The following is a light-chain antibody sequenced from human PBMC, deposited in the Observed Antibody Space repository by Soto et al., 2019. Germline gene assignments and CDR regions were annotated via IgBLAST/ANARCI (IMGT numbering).Light chain of an antibody. CDR2: AAS. CDR1: QSVSNY. V-gene: IGKV1-39*01. CDR3: QQSYDTRT. J-gene: IGKJ1*01. Sequence: DIQMTQSPSSLSASVGDRVTITCRANQSVSNYLNWYQQKAGKAPKLLIYAASSLQSGVSSRFSGSGSGTDFTLTISGLQPDDFATYYCQQSYDTRTFGQGTKVEIK.